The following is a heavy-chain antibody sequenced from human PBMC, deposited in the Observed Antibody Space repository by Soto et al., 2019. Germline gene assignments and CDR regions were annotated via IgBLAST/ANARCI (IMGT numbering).Heavy chain of an antibody. CDR3: ARSEVAYYDFDY. J-gene: IGHJ4*02. D-gene: IGHD1-26*01. V-gene: IGHV1-3*01. CDR2: INAGNGNT. Sequence: ASVKVSCKASGYTFTSYAMHWVRQAPGQRLEWMGWINAGNGNTKYSQKFQGRVTITRDTSASTAYMELSSLRSEDTAVYYCARSEVAYYDFDYWGLGTLVTVSS. CDR1: GYTFTSYA.